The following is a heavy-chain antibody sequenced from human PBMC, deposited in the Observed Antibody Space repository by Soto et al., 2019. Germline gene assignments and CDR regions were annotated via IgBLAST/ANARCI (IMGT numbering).Heavy chain of an antibody. CDR2: ISESGDIT. V-gene: IGHV3-74*01. CDR3: SREYYSSGTH. D-gene: IGHD3-10*01. J-gene: IGHJ1*01. Sequence: GGSLRLSCAASGFTFGTYWLQWVRQVPGEGLVWVSSISESGDITVYADSVKGRFTISRDNAKNTLYLQMDGLRVEDTAIYYCSREYYSSGTHWGQGTLVTVSS. CDR1: GFTFGTYW.